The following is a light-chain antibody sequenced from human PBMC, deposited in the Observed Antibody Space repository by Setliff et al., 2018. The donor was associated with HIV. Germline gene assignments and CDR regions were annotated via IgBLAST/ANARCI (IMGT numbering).Light chain of an antibody. CDR1: SSDVGGYNY. J-gene: IGLJ1*01. Sequence: QSALTQPASVSGSPGQSITISCTGTSSDVGGYNYVSWYQLQPGKAPRLIIYAVNKRPSWVSDRFSASKSGNTASLTVSGLQAEDEADYYCCSYAGGDIYVFGSGTKVTV. CDR2: AVN. V-gene: IGLV2-8*01. CDR3: CSYAGGDIYV.